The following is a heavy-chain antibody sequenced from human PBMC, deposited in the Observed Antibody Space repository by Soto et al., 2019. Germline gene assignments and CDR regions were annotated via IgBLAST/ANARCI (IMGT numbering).Heavy chain of an antibody. D-gene: IGHD4-17*01. Sequence: SETLSLTCTGSGGTISSSYWSWVRQPPGKGLDWIAYVHYSGGTNYNPSLKSRVTISIDTSRNQFSLKLSSMTAADTAVYYCVGRGLPESIDYWGQGTLVT. V-gene: IGHV4-59*08. CDR3: VGRGLPESIDY. CDR1: GGTISSSY. J-gene: IGHJ4*02. CDR2: VHYSGGT.